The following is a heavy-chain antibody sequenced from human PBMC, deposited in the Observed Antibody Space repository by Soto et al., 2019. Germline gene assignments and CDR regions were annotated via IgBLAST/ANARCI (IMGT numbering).Heavy chain of an antibody. CDR2: IYPGDSDT. Sequence: GESLKISCKGSGYSFTSYWIGWVCQMPGKGLEWMGIIYPGDSDTRYSPSFQGQVTISADKSISTAYLQWSSLKASDTAMYYCARRITMVRGVFDYWGQGTLVTVSS. J-gene: IGHJ4*02. D-gene: IGHD3-10*01. CDR1: GYSFTSYW. V-gene: IGHV5-51*01. CDR3: ARRITMVRGVFDY.